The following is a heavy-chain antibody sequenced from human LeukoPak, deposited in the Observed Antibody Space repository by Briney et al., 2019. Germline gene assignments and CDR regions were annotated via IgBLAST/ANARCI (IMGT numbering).Heavy chain of an antibody. CDR1: GFTFSSYA. D-gene: IGHD3-3*01. Sequence: PGGSLRLSCAASGFTFSSYAMSWVRQAPGKGLEWVSAISGRGGSTYFADSVMGRFTVSRDNSKNTLYLQMNSLRAEDTALYYCAKGAREAFYDFWSGSSHFDYWGQGTLVTVSS. J-gene: IGHJ4*02. CDR2: ISGRGGST. V-gene: IGHV3-23*01. CDR3: AKGAREAFYDFWSGSSHFDY.